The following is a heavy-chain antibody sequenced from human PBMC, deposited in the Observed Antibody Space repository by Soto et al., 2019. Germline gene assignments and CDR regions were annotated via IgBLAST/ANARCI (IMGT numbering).Heavy chain of an antibody. CDR1: GFTFSSYG. J-gene: IGHJ6*03. D-gene: IGHD2-2*01. CDR3: ASSPYCSSTSCVAPRLYYYYYYVHV. CDR2: IWDDGSNK. Sequence: QVQLVESGGGVVQPGGSLRLSCAASGFTFSSYGMHWVRQAPGKGLEWVAGIWDDGSNKCYADSVKGRFTISRDNSENTLHLQMNRLRADDRAVYYCASSPYCSSTSCVAPRLYYYYYYVHVWGKGTTVTVFS. V-gene: IGHV3-33*01.